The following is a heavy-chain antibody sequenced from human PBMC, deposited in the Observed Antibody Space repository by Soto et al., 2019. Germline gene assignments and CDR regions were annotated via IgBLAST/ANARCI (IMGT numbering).Heavy chain of an antibody. CDR2: IYYSGRS. CDR3: ARVTYRGYSYGDYFDY. V-gene: IGHV4-39*02. D-gene: IGHD5-18*01. CDR1: GGSISTSSYY. Sequence: SETLSLTCTVSGGSISTSSYYWGWIRQPPGKGLEWIGTIYYSGRSYHNPSLKSRVTISVDTSKNQFSLTLTSVTAADTAVYYCARVTYRGYSYGDYFDYWGQGTLVTVSS. J-gene: IGHJ4*02.